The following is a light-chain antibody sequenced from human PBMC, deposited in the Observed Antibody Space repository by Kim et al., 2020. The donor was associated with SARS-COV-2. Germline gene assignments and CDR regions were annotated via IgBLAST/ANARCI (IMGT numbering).Light chain of an antibody. CDR1: QGINSN. V-gene: IGKV3-15*01. CDR3: QQYNNWPRT. Sequence: EVVMTQSPATLSVSPGERATLSCRASQGINSNLAWYQQKPGQAPRLLIYGASTRATVIPDRFSGSGSGTEFTFTITSQQSEDSAVYYCQQYNNWPRTFGQGTKLEI. J-gene: IGKJ2*01. CDR2: GAS.